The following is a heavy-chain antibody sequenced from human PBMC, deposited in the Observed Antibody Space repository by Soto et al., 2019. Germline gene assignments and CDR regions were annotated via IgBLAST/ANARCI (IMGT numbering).Heavy chain of an antibody. V-gene: IGHV3-53*01. CDR1: GLSVSNHY. CDR2: IYSGGSI. CDR3: ARHNY. Sequence: EVQLVESRGGLIQPGGSLRLSCAVSGLSVSNHYMTWVRQAPGQGLEWVSVIYSGGSISYADSVKGRFTISRDNSKNTLYLQMNSLRVEDTAVYYCARHNYWGQGTLVTVSS. J-gene: IGHJ4*02.